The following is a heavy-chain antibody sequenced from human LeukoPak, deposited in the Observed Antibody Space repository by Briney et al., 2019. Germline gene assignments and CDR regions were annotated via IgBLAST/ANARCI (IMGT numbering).Heavy chain of an antibody. CDR1: GGSISSSSYY. CDR3: ARQFYYDSGGSHY. J-gene: IGHJ4*02. V-gene: IGHV4-39*01. D-gene: IGHD3-22*01. Sequence: SSETLSLTRTVSGGSISSSSYYWGWIRQPPGKGLEWIGSIFYSGSTYYNPSLESRVTISVDTSKNQFSLKLSSVTAADTAVYYCARQFYYDSGGSHYWGQGTLVTVSS. CDR2: IFYSGST.